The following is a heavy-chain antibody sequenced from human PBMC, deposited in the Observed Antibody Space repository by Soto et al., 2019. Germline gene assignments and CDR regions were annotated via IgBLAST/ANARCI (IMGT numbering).Heavy chain of an antibody. CDR3: ARHQEEVVVITTHFDY. Sequence: ETLSLTCTVSGGSINNHYWGWIRQPPGKGLEWIGSIYYSGSTYYNPSLKSRVTISVDTSKNQFSLKLSSVTAADTAMYYCARHQEEVVVITTHFDYWGQGTLVTVSS. V-gene: IGHV4-39*01. J-gene: IGHJ4*02. CDR2: IYYSGST. D-gene: IGHD3-22*01. CDR1: GGSINNHY.